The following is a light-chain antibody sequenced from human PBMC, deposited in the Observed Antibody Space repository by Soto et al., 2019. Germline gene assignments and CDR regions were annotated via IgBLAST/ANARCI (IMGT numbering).Light chain of an antibody. CDR1: SSNLGNNY. CDR2: DNN. Sequence: QSVLTQPPSVSAAPGQKVTISCSGSSSNLGNNYVSWYQHFPGTAPKLLIYDNNKRPSGIPDRFSGSKSGTSATLGITGLQTGDEADYYCGTWDSLLSAVVFGGGTQLTVL. V-gene: IGLV1-51*01. J-gene: IGLJ2*01. CDR3: GTWDSLLSAVV.